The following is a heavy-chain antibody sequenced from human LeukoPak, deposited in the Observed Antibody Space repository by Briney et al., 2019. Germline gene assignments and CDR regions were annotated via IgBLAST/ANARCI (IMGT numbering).Heavy chain of an antibody. CDR2: IRYDGSNK. Sequence: PGGSLRLACAASGFTFSSYGMHWVGQAPGKGLEGVAFIRYDGSNKYYADSVKGRFTISRDNSKNTLYLQMNSLRAEDTAVYYCAKGESGAYGRYDFPVGAFDIWGQGTMVTVSS. CDR1: GFTFSSYG. D-gene: IGHD5-12*01. CDR3: AKGESGAYGRYDFPVGAFDI. V-gene: IGHV3-30*02. J-gene: IGHJ3*02.